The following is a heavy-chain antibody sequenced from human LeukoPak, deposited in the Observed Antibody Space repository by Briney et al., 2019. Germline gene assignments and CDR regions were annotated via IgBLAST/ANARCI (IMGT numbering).Heavy chain of an antibody. V-gene: IGHV4-4*09. CDR2: IYTSGST. J-gene: IGHJ3*02. CDR1: GGSISSYY. CDR3: ARTSNSGSYYGIGAFDI. Sequence: SETLSLTCTVSGGSISSYYWSWIRQPPGKGLEWIGCIYTSGSTNYNPSLKSRVTISVDTSKNQFSLKLSSVTAADTAVYYCARTSNSGSYYGIGAFDIRGQGTMVTVSS. D-gene: IGHD1-26*01.